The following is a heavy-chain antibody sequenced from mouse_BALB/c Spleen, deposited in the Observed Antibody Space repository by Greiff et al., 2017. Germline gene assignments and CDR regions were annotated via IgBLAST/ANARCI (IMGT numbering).Heavy chain of an antibody. D-gene: IGHD1-1*01. V-gene: IGHV2-9*02. Sequence: QVQLKESGPGLVAPSQSLSITCTVSGFSLTSYGVHWVRQPPGKGLEWLGVIWAGGSTNYNSALMSRLSISKDNSKSQVFLKMNSLQTDDTAMYYCANYYGSSDWYFDVWGAGTTVTVSS. J-gene: IGHJ1*01. CDR3: ANYYGSSDWYFDV. CDR2: IWAGGST. CDR1: GFSLTSYG.